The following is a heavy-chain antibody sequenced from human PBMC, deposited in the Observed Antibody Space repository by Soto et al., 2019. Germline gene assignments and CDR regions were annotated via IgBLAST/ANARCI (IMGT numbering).Heavy chain of an antibody. V-gene: IGHV4-59*01. CDR2: IFDSGST. D-gene: IGHD6-13*01. CDR1: GGSISSYY. J-gene: IGHJ4*02. CDR3: ARVGAAAAPCYFDY. Sequence: SETLSLTCTVSGGSISSYYWSWIRQPPGKGLEWIGNIFDSGSTNYNPSLKSRVTISVDTSKNQFSLKVRSVTAADTAVYYCARVGAAAAPCYFDYWSQGTLVTVSS.